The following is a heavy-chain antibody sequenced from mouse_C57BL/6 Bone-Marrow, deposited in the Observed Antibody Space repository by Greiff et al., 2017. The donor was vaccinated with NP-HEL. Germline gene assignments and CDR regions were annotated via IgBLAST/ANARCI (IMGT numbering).Heavy chain of an antibody. CDR1: GYTFTGYW. Sequence: VQLQQSGPELVKPGASVKISCKATGYTFTGYWIEWVKQRPGHGLEWIGEILPGSGSTNYNEKFKGKATFTADTSSNTAYMQLSSLTTEDSAIYYCARGSTMVPYYYAMDYWGQGTSVTVSS. V-gene: IGHV1-9*01. CDR3: ARGSTMVPYYYAMDY. D-gene: IGHD2-1*01. CDR2: ILPGSGST. J-gene: IGHJ4*01.